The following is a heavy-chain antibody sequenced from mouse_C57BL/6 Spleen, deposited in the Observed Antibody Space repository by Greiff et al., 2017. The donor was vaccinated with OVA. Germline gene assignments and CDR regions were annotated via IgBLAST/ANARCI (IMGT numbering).Heavy chain of an antibody. V-gene: IGHV1-82*01. Sequence: QVQLQQSGPELVKPGASVKISCQASGYAFSSSWMNWVKQRPGKGLEWIGRIYPGDGDTNYNGKFKGKATLTADKSSSTAYMQLSSLTSEDSAVYFCARGYDGAMDYWGQGTSVTVSS. J-gene: IGHJ4*01. CDR3: ARGYDGAMDY. D-gene: IGHD2-2*01. CDR1: GYAFSSSW. CDR2: IYPGDGDT.